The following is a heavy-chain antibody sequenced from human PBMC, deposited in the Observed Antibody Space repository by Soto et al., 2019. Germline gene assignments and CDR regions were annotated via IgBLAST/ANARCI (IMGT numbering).Heavy chain of an antibody. Sequence: GGSLRLSCAASGFTLRSYAMHWGRQAPGKGLEWLAVISYEGSNQYYADSVQGRFTLTRDNAKKTVDLQMNSLRADDTAVYYCARSGSYYGIDLWGQGTTVTGSS. V-gene: IGHV3-30*04. CDR1: GFTLRSYA. CDR3: ARSGSYYGIDL. CDR2: ISYEGSNQ. J-gene: IGHJ6*02. D-gene: IGHD6-19*01.